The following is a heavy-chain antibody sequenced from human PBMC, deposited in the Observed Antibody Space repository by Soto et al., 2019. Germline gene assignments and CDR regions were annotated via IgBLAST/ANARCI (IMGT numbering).Heavy chain of an antibody. CDR3: ARDALSVVVVPAAIEHANWFDP. V-gene: IGHV1-46*01. CDR2: INPSGGST. Sequence: GASVKVSFKASGYTFTSYYMHWVRQAPGQGLEWMGIINPSGGSTRYAQKFQGRVTMTRDTSTSTVYMELSSLRSEDTAVYYCARDALSVVVVPAAIEHANWFDPWGQGTLVTVSS. CDR1: GYTFTSYY. J-gene: IGHJ5*02. D-gene: IGHD2-2*01.